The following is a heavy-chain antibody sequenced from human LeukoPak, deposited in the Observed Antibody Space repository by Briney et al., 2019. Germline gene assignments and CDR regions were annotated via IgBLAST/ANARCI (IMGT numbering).Heavy chain of an antibody. D-gene: IGHD6-13*01. CDR2: IYYSGST. Sequence: SETLSLTCTVSGGSISSSSYYWGWIRQPPGKGLEWIGSIYYSGSTYYNPSLKSRVTISVDTSKNQFSLKLSSVTAADTAVYYCARQGYGSSWYGFNWFDPWGQGTLVTVSS. J-gene: IGHJ5*02. CDR1: GGSISSSSYY. V-gene: IGHV4-39*01. CDR3: ARQGYGSSWYGFNWFDP.